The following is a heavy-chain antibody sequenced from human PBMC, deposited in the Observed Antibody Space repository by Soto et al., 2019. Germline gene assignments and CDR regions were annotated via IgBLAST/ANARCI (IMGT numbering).Heavy chain of an antibody. D-gene: IGHD2-21*02. CDR2: IWYDGSNK. J-gene: IGHJ4*02. V-gene: IGHV3-33*01. Sequence: QVQLVESGGGVVQPGRSLRLSCAASGFTFSSYGMHWVRQAPGKGLEWVAVIWYDGSNKYCADSVKGRFTISRDNSKNTLYLQMNSLRAEDTAVYYCARATCGGDCYVGGMYFDYWGQGTLVTVSS. CDR1: GFTFSSYG. CDR3: ARATCGGDCYVGGMYFDY.